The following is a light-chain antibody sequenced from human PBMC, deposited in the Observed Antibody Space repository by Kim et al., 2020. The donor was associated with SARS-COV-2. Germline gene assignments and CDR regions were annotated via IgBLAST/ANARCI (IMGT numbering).Light chain of an antibody. Sequence: GKTVIISCTRSSGSIASDFVQWFQQRPGTAPTTVIYKDHKRTSGVPDRVPGSVDTSSNSASLTISGLRAEDEADYYCQAYDGSSWVFGGGTQLTVL. J-gene: IGLJ3*02. CDR2: KDH. V-gene: IGLV6-57*03. CDR3: QAYDGSSWV. CDR1: SGSIASDF.